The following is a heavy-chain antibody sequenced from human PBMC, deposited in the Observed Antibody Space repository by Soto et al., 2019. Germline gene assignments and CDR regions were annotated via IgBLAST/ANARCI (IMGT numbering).Heavy chain of an antibody. CDR2: IYYSGST. CDR1: GGSISSYY. V-gene: IGHV4-59*01. Sequence: PSETLSLTCTVSGGSISSYYWSWIRQPPGKGLEWIGYIYYSGSTNYNPSLKSRVTISLDTSKNQFSLRVRSVTAADTAVYYCARDAGYSYDYWGQGTLVTVSS. CDR3: ARDAGYSYDY. J-gene: IGHJ4*02. D-gene: IGHD6-13*01.